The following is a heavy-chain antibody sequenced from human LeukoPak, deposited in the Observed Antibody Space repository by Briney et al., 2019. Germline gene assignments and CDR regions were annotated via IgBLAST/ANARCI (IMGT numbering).Heavy chain of an antibody. Sequence: ETLSLTCTVSGDSIRRDNYYWGWIRQPPGKGLEWIGSIYYSGSTYYNPSLKSRVSISVDPSKSQFSLKLTSVTAADTAVYYCATHPLLDYWGQGSLVTVSS. CDR2: IYYSGST. V-gene: IGHV4-39*01. J-gene: IGHJ4*02. CDR1: GDSIRRDNYY. CDR3: ATHPLLDY. D-gene: IGHD3-16*02.